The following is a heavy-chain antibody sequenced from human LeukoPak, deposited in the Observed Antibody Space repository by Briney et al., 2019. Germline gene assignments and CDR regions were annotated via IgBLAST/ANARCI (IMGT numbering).Heavy chain of an antibody. CDR3: ASLAYYYDSSGYSPFDY. CDR2: IYYSGST. CDR1: GGSISSYY. Sequence: SETLSLTCTVSGGSISSYYWSWIRQPPGKGLEWIGYIYYSGSTNYNPSLKSRVTISVDTSKNQFSLKLSSVTAADTAVYYCASLAYYYDSSGYSPFDYWGRGTLVTVSS. J-gene: IGHJ4*02. V-gene: IGHV4-59*01. D-gene: IGHD3-22*01.